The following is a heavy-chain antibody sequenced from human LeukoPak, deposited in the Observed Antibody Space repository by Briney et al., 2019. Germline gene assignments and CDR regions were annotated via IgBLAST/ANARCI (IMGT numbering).Heavy chain of an antibody. CDR3: ARERDGYRAFDD. V-gene: IGHV1-69*04. Sequence: GASVKVSCKASGGTFSSYAISWVRQAPGQGLEWMGRIIPILGIANYAQKFQGRVTITADKSTSTAYMELSSLRSEDTAVYYCARERDGYRAFDDWGQGTLVTVSS. CDR1: GGTFSSYA. CDR2: IIPILGIA. D-gene: IGHD5-12*01. J-gene: IGHJ4*02.